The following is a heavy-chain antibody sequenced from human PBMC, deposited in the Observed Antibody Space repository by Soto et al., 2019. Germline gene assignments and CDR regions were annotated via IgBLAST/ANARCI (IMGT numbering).Heavy chain of an antibody. Sequence: QVQLVQSGGGLVEPGGSLRLSCAASGFRFGDHYMTWIRQAPGKGLEWVSKISNGGTTMFYADSVKGRFTVSRDNAKSSLYLQMNSLRAEDTAVYYCARDRLVEQWHNWFDPWGQGTLVTVSS. D-gene: IGHD6-19*01. CDR3: ARDRLVEQWHNWFDP. CDR1: GFRFGDHY. CDR2: ISNGGTTM. J-gene: IGHJ5*02. V-gene: IGHV3-11*04.